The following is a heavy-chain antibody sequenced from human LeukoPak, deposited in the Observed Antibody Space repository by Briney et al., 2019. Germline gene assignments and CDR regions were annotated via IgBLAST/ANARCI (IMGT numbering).Heavy chain of an antibody. V-gene: IGHV3-23*01. J-gene: IGHJ4*02. CDR1: GFTFSSYA. D-gene: IGHD6-19*01. CDR3: AKDTNSYSSAWIY. CDR2: ISGSGGST. Sequence: PGGSLRLSCAASGFTFSSYAMSRVRQAPGKGLEWVSTISGSGGSTYYADSMKGRFTISRDNSKNTFYLQMNSLRSEDTAVYYCAKDTNSYSSAWIYWGQGTLVTVSS.